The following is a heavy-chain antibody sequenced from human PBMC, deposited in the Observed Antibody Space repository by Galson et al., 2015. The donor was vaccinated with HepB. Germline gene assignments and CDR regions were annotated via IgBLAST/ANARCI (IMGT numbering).Heavy chain of an antibody. CDR1: GFTFSSYA. CDR2: ISYDGSNK. Sequence: SLRLSCAASGFTFSSYAMHWVRQAPGKGLEWVAVISYDGSNKYYADSVKGRFTISRDNSKNTLYLQMNSLRAEDTAVYYCARDESSWLFRRYGMDVWGQGTTVTVSS. CDR3: ARDESSWLFRRYGMDV. V-gene: IGHV3-30-3*01. D-gene: IGHD2-2*01. J-gene: IGHJ6*02.